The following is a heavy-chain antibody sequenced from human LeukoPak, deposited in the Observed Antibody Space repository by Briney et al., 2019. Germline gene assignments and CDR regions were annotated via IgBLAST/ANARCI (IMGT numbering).Heavy chain of an antibody. Sequence: GGSLRLSCAASGFTFGSYWMSWVRQAPGKGLEWVAFISYDGSIKYYADSVKGRFTISRDHSKNTLYLQMSSLRTEDTAVYYCARDRSRNYSCDYWGQGTLASVSS. CDR1: GFTFGSYW. CDR3: ARDRSRNYSCDY. J-gene: IGHJ4*02. D-gene: IGHD2-2*01. V-gene: IGHV3-30-3*01. CDR2: ISYDGSIK.